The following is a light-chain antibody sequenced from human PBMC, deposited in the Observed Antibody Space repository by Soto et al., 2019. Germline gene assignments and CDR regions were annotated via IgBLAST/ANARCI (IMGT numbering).Light chain of an antibody. J-gene: IGLJ1*01. V-gene: IGLV2-14*01. Sequence: QSALTQPASVSGSHGQSITISCTGTSSDVGGYNYVSWYQQHPGKAPKLMIYDVTNRPSGVSNRFSGSKSGNTASLTISGLEAEDEADYYCSSYTSSSTRGVFGTVTKLTVL. CDR2: DVT. CDR1: SSDVGGYNY. CDR3: SSYTSSSTRGV.